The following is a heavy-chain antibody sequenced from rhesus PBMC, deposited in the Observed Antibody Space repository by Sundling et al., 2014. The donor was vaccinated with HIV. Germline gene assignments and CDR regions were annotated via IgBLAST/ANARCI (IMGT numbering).Heavy chain of an antibody. D-gene: IGHD6-31*01. V-gene: IGHV4-93*01. J-gene: IGHJ6*01. CDR1: GGSIRSSNW. Sequence: QVQLQESGPAVVKPSETLSLTCTVSGGSIRSSNWWHWIRQSPGKGLEWIGNIYGSAGSTEYNPSLKSRVTISRDTSKNQFSLNLRSVTAADTAVYYCAREGVAATGTAGLDSWGQGVVVTVSS. CDR2: IYGSAGST. CDR3: AREGVAATGTAGLDS.